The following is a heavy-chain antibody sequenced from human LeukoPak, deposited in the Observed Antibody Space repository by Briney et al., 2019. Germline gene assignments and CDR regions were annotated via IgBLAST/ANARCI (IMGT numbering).Heavy chain of an antibody. CDR2: INHSGST. V-gene: IGHV4-34*01. CDR3: ARGRRYYDILTGYYGYYGMDV. J-gene: IGHJ6*02. CDR1: GDSINDHY. Sequence: PSETLSLTCTVSGDSINDHYWSWIRQPPGKGLEWIGEINHSGSTNYNPSLKSRVTISVDTSKNQFSLKLSSVTAADTAVYYCARGRRYYDILTGYYGYYGMDVWGQGTTVTVSS. D-gene: IGHD3-9*01.